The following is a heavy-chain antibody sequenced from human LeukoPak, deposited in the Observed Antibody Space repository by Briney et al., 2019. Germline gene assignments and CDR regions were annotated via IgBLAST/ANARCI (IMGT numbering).Heavy chain of an antibody. CDR1: GYTFTSYY. V-gene: IGHV1-46*01. Sequence: ASVKVSCKASGYTFTSYYMHWVRQAPGQGLEWMGIINPSGGSTSYAQKFQGRVTMTRDTSTSTVYMELSSLRSEDTAVYYCARDRENGSRYEVRVEYGHWGQGTLVTVSS. D-gene: IGHD2-8*02. CDR2: INPSGGST. J-gene: IGHJ4*02. CDR3: ARDRENGSRYEVRVEYGH.